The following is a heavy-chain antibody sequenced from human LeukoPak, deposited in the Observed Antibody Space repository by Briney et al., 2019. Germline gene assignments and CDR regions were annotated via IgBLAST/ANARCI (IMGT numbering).Heavy chain of an antibody. J-gene: IGHJ3*02. CDR2: ISSSSSYI. CDR3: ARDYDSSGDDAFDI. CDR1: GFTFSSYG. Sequence: PGGSLRLSCAASGFTFSSYGMNWVRQAPGKGLEWVSSISSSSSYIYYADSVKGRFTISRDNAKNSLYLQMNSLRAEDTAVYYCARDYDSSGDDAFDIWGQGTMVTVSS. V-gene: IGHV3-21*01. D-gene: IGHD3-22*01.